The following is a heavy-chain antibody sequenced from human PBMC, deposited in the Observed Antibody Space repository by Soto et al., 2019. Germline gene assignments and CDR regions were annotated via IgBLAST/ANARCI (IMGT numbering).Heavy chain of an antibody. V-gene: IGHV1-69*02. CDR3: ATSYGSGSQAFDY. J-gene: IGHJ4*02. CDR2: TNPILSMS. CDR1: GDTFNFYT. Sequence: QVHLVQSGAELKKPGSSVRVSCKASGDTFNFYTINWVRQAPGLGLEWMGRTNPILSMSNSALKFQGRLSISPDKSTSTAYMDLRSLRSDDMAVYDCATSYGSGSQAFDYWGQGALVTVSS. D-gene: IGHD3-10*01.